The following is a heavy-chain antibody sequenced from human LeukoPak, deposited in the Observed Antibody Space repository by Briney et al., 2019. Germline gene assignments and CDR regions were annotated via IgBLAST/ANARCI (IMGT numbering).Heavy chain of an antibody. V-gene: IGHV4-4*07. J-gene: IGHJ3*02. CDR1: GGSISSYY. CDR2: IYTSGST. Sequence: SETLSLTGTVSGGSISSYYWSWIRQPAGKGLEWIGRIYTSGSTNYNPSLKSRVTMSVDTSRNHFSLKLSSVTAARTALSYVTREGPGGEYQPKDIWGQGTMVTVSS. D-gene: IGHD2-2*01. CDR3: TREGPGGEYQPKDI.